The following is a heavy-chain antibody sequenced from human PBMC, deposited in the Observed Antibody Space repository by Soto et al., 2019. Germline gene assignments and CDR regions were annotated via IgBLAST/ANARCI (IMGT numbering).Heavy chain of an antibody. CDR2: IKRKTDGGTT. J-gene: IGHJ6*02. Sequence: GGSLRLSCAASGFTFSNAWMSWVRQAPGKGLEWVGRIKRKTDGGTTDYAAPVKGRFTISRDDSKNTLYLQMNSLKTEDTAVYYCTTDSGGGLQILDYYYGMDVWGQGTTVTVSS. CDR3: TTDSGGGLQILDYYYGMDV. CDR1: GFTFSNAW. D-gene: IGHD3-10*01. V-gene: IGHV3-15*01.